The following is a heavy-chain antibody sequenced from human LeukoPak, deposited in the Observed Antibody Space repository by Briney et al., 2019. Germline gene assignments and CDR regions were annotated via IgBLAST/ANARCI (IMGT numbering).Heavy chain of an antibody. D-gene: IGHD3-10*01. V-gene: IGHV4-61*02. Sequence: PSQTLSLTCTVSGGSISSGGYYWSWIRQPAGKGLEWIGRIYTSGSTNYNPSLKSRVTISVDTSKNQFSLKLSSVTAADTAVYYCARDFGGRFDPWGQGTLVTVSS. CDR2: IYTSGST. CDR3: ARDFGGRFDP. CDR1: GGSISSGGYY. J-gene: IGHJ5*02.